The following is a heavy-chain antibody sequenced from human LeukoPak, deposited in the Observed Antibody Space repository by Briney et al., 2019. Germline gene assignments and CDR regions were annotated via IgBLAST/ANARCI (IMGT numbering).Heavy chain of an antibody. CDR3: ATIKRGSIFGYFDF. J-gene: IGHJ4*02. Sequence: SETLSLTCTVSGGSISSHYWSWIRQPPGKGLEWIAYLFDSVNTKDNPSLQSRFTLSADTSKNQFSLRLSSVTAADTAVYYCATIKRGSIFGYFDFWGQGIKVTVSS. CDR1: GGSISSHY. V-gene: IGHV4-59*11. CDR2: LFDSVNT. D-gene: IGHD5-18*01.